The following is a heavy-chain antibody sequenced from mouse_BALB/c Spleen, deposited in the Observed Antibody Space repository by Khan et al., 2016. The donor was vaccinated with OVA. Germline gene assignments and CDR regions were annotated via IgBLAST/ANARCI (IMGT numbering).Heavy chain of an antibody. J-gene: IGHJ3*01. CDR2: VSTGGGYT. D-gene: IGHD1-1*01. CDR3: ARLAYYYDSEGFAY. V-gene: IGHV5-6*01. Sequence: DVHLVESGGDLVKPGGSLKLSCAASGFTFSTYGMSWVRQTPDKRLEWVATVSTGGGYTYYPDSVKGRFTISRDTAKNTLYLQMSSMKSEDTAMFYCARLAYYYDSEGFAYWGQGTLVTVSA. CDR1: GFTFSTYG.